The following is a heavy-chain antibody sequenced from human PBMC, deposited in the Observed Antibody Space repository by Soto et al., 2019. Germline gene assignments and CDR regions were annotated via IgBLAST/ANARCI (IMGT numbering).Heavy chain of an antibody. CDR2: IIPIFGTA. Sequence: QVQLVQSGSEVKKPGSSVKVSCKASGGTFSSYAISWVRQAPGQGLEWMGVIIPIFGTANYAQKFQGSVTITADESTSTAYMGLSSLRSEDTAVYYWARVGVVVLVMDNWFDPWGQGTLVPVPS. CDR3: ARVGVVVLVMDNWFDP. CDR1: GGTFSSYA. V-gene: IGHV1-69*01. J-gene: IGHJ5*02. D-gene: IGHD2-2*01.